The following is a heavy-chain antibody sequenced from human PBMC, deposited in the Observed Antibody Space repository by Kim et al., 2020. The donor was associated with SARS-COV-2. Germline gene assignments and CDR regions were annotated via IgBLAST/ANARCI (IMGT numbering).Heavy chain of an antibody. V-gene: IGHV5-51*01. CDR1: GYSFTSYW. D-gene: IGHD2-2*02. CDR3: ARLGRYQLLYGWFDP. CDR2: IYPGDSDT. Sequence: GESLKISCKGSGYSFTSYWIGWVRQMPGKGLEWMGIIYPGDSDTRYSPSFQGQVTISADKSISTAYLQWSSLKASDTAMYYCARLGRYQLLYGWFDPWGQGTLVTVSS. J-gene: IGHJ5*02.